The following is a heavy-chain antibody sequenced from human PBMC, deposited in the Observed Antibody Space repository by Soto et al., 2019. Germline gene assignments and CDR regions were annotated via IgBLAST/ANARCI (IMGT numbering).Heavy chain of an antibody. V-gene: IGHV1-18*01. CDR1: GYTFTTYG. Sequence: ASVKVSCKASGYTFTTYGISWVRQAPGQGLEWMGWISAYNGNTNYAQDIQGRVTMTTDTSTSTAYMELRSLRSDDTAVYYCARFYASGSYPYNYWGQGILVTVS. D-gene: IGHD3-10*01. CDR3: ARFYASGSYPYNY. CDR2: ISAYNGNT. J-gene: IGHJ4*02.